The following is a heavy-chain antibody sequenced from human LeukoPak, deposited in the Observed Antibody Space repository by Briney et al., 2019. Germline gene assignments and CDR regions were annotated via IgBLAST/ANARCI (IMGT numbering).Heavy chain of an antibody. D-gene: IGHD3-10*01. CDR3: AREGAYYGSGSPDY. V-gene: IGHV3-21*01. CDR1: GFTYSSYS. Sequence: PGGSLRLSCAASGFTYSSYSMNWVRQAPGKGLEWVSSISSSSSYIYYADSVKGRFTISRDNAKNSLYLQMNSLRAEDTAVYYCAREGAYYGSGSPDYWGQGTLVTVSS. CDR2: ISSSSSYI. J-gene: IGHJ4*02.